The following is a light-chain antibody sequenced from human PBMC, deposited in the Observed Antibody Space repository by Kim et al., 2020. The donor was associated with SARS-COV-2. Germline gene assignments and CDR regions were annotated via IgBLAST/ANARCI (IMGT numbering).Light chain of an antibody. CDR3: QQRSNWPPYT. Sequence: LFPGERATLSCRASQSDSSYLAWYQQKPGQAPRLLIYDASNRATGIPARFSGSGSGTDFTLTISSLEPEDFAVYYCQQRSNWPPYTCGQGTKLEI. CDR2: DAS. J-gene: IGKJ2*01. V-gene: IGKV3-11*01. CDR1: QSDSSY.